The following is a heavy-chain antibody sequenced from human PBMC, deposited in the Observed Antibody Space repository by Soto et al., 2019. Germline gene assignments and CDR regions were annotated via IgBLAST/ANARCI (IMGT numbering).Heavy chain of an antibody. D-gene: IGHD2-8*01. CDR2: IYDSGST. Sequence: QVQLQESGPGLVKPSQTLSLTCTVPGGSIGSGDYYWSWIRQPPGKGLEWIGYIYDSGSTYYNSSLKSRVNITLDTSKNQFSLKLTSVTAADTAVYYCARDNGVGPWGQGTLVTVSS. J-gene: IGHJ5*02. CDR3: ARDNGVGP. V-gene: IGHV4-30-4*01. CDR1: GGSIGSGDYY.